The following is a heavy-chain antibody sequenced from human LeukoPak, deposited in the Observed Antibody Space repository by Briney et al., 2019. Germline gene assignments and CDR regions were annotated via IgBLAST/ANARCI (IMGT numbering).Heavy chain of an antibody. CDR2: IFYSGST. V-gene: IGHV4-59*01. CDR3: ARVGATFDY. CDR1: GGSMTSYY. J-gene: IGHJ4*02. Sequence: NSSETLSLTCTVSGGSMTSYYWNWIRQPPGKGLEWIGFIFYSGSTNYNPSLKSRVTISVDTSRNQFSLKLSSVTAADTAVYYCARVGATFDYWGQGTLVTVSS. D-gene: IGHD4/OR15-4a*01.